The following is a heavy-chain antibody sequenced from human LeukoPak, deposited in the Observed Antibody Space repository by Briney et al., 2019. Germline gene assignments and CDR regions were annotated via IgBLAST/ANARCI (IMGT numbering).Heavy chain of an antibody. Sequence: SETLSLTCSVSGDSISNIYCNWIRQPPGKGLEWIGYIHYSGSTNHNPSLKSRVTTSVDTSKNQCFLGLTSMTAADTAIYYCARADNYGLDVWGQGTTVTVSS. CDR1: GDSISNIY. D-gene: IGHD3-9*01. V-gene: IGHV4-59*12. CDR2: IHYSGST. CDR3: ARADNYGLDV. J-gene: IGHJ6*02.